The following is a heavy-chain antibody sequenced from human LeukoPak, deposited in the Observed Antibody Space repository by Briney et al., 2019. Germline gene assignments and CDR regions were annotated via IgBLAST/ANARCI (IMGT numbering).Heavy chain of an antibody. CDR3: ARPSPPGDGYNPCDY. V-gene: IGHV3-30*04. J-gene: IGHJ4*02. CDR2: ISNDERNK. D-gene: IGHD5-24*01. Sequence: PGGSLRLSCVASGFTFHNFAMHWVRQAPGKGLEWVAAISNDERNKYYTDSVKGRFTISRDNSKNTVYLQMNSLRTEDTPVYYCARPSPPGDGYNPCDYWGPGALVIVSS. CDR1: GFTFHNFA.